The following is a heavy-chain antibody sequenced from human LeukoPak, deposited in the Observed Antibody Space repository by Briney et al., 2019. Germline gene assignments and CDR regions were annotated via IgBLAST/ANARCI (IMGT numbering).Heavy chain of an antibody. V-gene: IGHV3-48*03. CDR3: TRWYAEVTPLPEG. CDR2: ITSTSITK. J-gene: IGHJ4*02. CDR1: GFIFSSSE. Sequence: GGSLRLSCAASGFIFSSSEMNWVRQAPGKGLEWISYITSTSITKYYADSVKGRFTISRGNAKNSLYLQMNSLRADDTAVYYCTRWYAEVTPLPEGWGQGTLVTVSS. D-gene: IGHD2-21*02.